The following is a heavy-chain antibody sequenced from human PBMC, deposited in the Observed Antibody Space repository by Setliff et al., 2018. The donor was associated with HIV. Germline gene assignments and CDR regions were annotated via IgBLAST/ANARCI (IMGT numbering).Heavy chain of an antibody. CDR3: IIAYSSGWLAPMGFDS. D-gene: IGHD6-19*01. Sequence: SETLSLTCNVSGGSIRSSSYYWGWIRQPPGKGLEWIGSIYYRGSTYYNPSLKSRATISVDTSKNQFSLKLSSVTAADTAVYYCIIAYSSGWLAPMGFDSWGQGTLVTVSS. J-gene: IGHJ4*02. V-gene: IGHV4-39*01. CDR1: GGSIRSSSYY. CDR2: IYYRGST.